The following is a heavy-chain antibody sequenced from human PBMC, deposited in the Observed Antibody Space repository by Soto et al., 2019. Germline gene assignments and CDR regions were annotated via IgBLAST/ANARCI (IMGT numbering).Heavy chain of an antibody. Sequence: QVQLVQSGAEVKKPGSSVKVSCKASGGTFSSYAISWVRQAPGQGLEWMGGIIPMLGRANYAQKFQGRVTITADESTSTAYMELNSLRSEDTAVYYCAQTLGLAVAGPGRFDLWGRGTLVTVSS. CDR1: GGTFSSYA. J-gene: IGHJ2*01. CDR3: AQTLGLAVAGPGRFDL. CDR2: IIPMLGRA. D-gene: IGHD6-19*01. V-gene: IGHV1-69*12.